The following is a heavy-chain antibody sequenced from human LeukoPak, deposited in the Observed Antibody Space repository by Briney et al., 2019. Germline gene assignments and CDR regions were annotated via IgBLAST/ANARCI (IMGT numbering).Heavy chain of an antibody. J-gene: IGHJ6*04. Sequence: GGSLRLSCAASGFTFSSYEMNWVRQAPGKGLEWVSYISSSGSTIYYADSVKGRFTISRDNAKNSLYLQMNSLRAEDTAVYYCAELGITMIGGVWCKGTTVTISS. CDR2: ISSSGSTI. CDR3: AELGITMIGGV. D-gene: IGHD3-10*02. V-gene: IGHV3-48*03. CDR1: GFTFSSYE.